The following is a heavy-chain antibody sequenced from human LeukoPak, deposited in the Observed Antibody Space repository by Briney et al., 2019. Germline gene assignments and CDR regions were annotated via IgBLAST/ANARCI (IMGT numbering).Heavy chain of an antibody. CDR2: IYYSGST. J-gene: IGHJ3*02. CDR3: ARHQAVRYFDWLLHDAFDI. Sequence: SETLSLTCTVSGGSISSYYWSWIRQPPGKGLEWIGYIYYSGSTNYNPSFKSRVTISVDTSKNQFSLKLSSVTAADTAVYYCARHQAVRYFDWLLHDAFDIWGQGTMVTVSS. V-gene: IGHV4-59*08. D-gene: IGHD3-9*01. CDR1: GGSISSYY.